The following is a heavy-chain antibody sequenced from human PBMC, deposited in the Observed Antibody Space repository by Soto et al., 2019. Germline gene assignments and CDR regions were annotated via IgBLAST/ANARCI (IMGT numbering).Heavy chain of an antibody. D-gene: IGHD6-13*01. CDR1: GFTFSDYY. CDR3: ARLRASGWYMGGYLDS. CDR2: IVTSSAYT. Sequence: QVQLVESGGGLVKPGGSLRLSCAVSGFTFSDYYMSWLRQAPGKGLEWVSYIVTSSAYTKYADSVKGRFSISRDNAKNSLYPEMNSLRVEDTSVYSCARLRASGWYMGGYLDSWGQGTLVTVSS. V-gene: IGHV3-11*06. J-gene: IGHJ4*02.